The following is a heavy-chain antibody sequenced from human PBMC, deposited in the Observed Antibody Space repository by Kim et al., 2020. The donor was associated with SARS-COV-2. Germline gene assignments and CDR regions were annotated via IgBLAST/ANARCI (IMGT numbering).Heavy chain of an antibody. J-gene: IGHJ4*02. CDR3: TRAGGSGSFFDY. Sequence: EDAASVKGRFTISRDDSKNSLYLQMTSLKSEDTAVYYCTRAGGSGSFFDYWGQGTLVTVSS. D-gene: IGHD3-10*01. V-gene: IGHV3-72*01.